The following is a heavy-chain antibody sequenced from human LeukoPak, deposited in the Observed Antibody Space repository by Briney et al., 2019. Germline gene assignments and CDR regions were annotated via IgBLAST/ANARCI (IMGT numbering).Heavy chain of an antibody. CDR1: GFTFDDYA. CDR3: ARSPGTAIDY. CDR2: ISWNSGSI. D-gene: IGHD5-18*01. J-gene: IGHJ4*02. V-gene: IGHV3-9*01. Sequence: SLRLSCAASGFTFDDYAMHWVRQAPGKGLEWVSGISWNSGSIGYADSVKGRFTISRDNAKNSLYLQMNSLRAEDTAVYYCARSPGTAIDYWGQGTLVTVSS.